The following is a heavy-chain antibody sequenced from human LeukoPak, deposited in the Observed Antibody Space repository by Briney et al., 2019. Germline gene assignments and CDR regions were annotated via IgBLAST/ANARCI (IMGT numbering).Heavy chain of an antibody. V-gene: IGHV3-7*01. D-gene: IGHD3-3*01. CDR2: IKQDGSEK. Sequence: GGSLRLSCAASGFTFSSCAMSWVRQAPGKGLEWVANIKQDGSEKYYVDSVKGRFTISRDNAKNSLYLQMNSLRAEDTAVYYCARGVLANDYWGQGTLVTVSS. CDR1: GFTFSSCA. J-gene: IGHJ4*02. CDR3: ARGVLANDY.